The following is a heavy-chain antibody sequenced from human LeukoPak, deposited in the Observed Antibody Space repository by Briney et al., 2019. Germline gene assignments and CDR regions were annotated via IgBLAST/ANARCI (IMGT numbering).Heavy chain of an antibody. CDR1: GFTFSSYE. V-gene: IGHV3-48*03. CDR2: ISSSGSTI. J-gene: IGHJ4*02. CDR3: AKGRYHLATVTLLDY. D-gene: IGHD4-17*01. Sequence: PGGSLRLSCAASGFTFSSYEMNWVRQAPGKGLEWVSYISSSGSTIYYADSVKGRFTISRDNAKNSLYLQMNSVRAEDTAIYYCAKGRYHLATVTLLDYWGQGTLVTVSS.